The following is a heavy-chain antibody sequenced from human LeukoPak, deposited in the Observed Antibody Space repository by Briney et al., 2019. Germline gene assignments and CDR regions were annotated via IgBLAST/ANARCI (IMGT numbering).Heavy chain of an antibody. V-gene: IGHV4-39*07. J-gene: IGHJ4*02. CDR2: IFYSGST. D-gene: IGHD6-19*01. CDR1: GGSISTSNYY. Sequence: SETLSLTCTVSGGSISTSNYYWGWIRQPPGKGLEWIGNIFYSGSTYYSPSVKSRVTISLDTSRNQFSLKLNSVTAADTAVYYCAREDSSGWFNFDYWGQGTLVTVSS. CDR3: AREDSSGWFNFDY.